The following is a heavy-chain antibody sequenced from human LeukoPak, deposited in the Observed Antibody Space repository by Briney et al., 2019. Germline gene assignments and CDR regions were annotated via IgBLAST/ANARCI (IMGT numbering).Heavy chain of an antibody. Sequence: GGSLRLSCAASGFTFSDYYMSWIRQAPGKGLEWVSAISGSGDSPYYADSVKGRFTISRDNSKNTLYLQMNSLRAEDTAVYYCAKDLGGATSFDFWGQGTLVTVSS. D-gene: IGHD1-26*01. V-gene: IGHV3-23*01. CDR1: GFTFSDYY. CDR3: AKDLGGATSFDF. J-gene: IGHJ4*02. CDR2: ISGSGDSP.